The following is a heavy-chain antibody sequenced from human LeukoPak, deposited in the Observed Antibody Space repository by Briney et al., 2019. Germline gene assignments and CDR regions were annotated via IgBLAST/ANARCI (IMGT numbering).Heavy chain of an antibody. CDR3: ASQGGDFDY. J-gene: IGHJ4*02. V-gene: IGHV4-59*01. CDR2: IYHSGNT. CDR1: GDSITDYY. D-gene: IGHD3-16*01. Sequence: SETLSLTFNVSGDSITDYYWSWIRQPPGKGLEWIGFIYHSGNTNYNPSLASRVTLSLDTSKTQLSLRLTAVTAADTAVYYCASQGGDFDYWGQGTLVTVSS.